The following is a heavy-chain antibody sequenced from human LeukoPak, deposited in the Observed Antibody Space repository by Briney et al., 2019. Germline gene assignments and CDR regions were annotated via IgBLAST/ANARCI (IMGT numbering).Heavy chain of an antibody. CDR3: ASILGGYSYGRLDY. CDR1: GFTFSSYA. J-gene: IGHJ4*02. CDR2: ISYDGSNK. D-gene: IGHD5-18*01. Sequence: PGRSLGLSCAASGFTFSSYAMHWVRQAPGKGLEWVAVISYDGSNKYYADSVKGRFTISRDNSKNTLYLQMNSLRAEDTAVYYCASILGGYSYGRLDYWGQGTLVTVSS. V-gene: IGHV3-30*04.